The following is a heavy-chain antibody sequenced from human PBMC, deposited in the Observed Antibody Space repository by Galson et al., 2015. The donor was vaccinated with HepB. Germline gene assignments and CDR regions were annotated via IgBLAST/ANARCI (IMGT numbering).Heavy chain of an antibody. CDR3: ARGRGGVTIFGVVPTTYYYLDV. D-gene: IGHD3-3*01. Sequence: SVKVSCKASGYTFSSYGINWVRQAPGQGLEWMGWISPYNGRTKYAQKFQDRVTMTTDTSTSTAYMELRSLSSDDTAVYYCARGRGGVTIFGVVPTTYYYLDVWGKGTTVTVSS. V-gene: IGHV1-18*01. J-gene: IGHJ6*03. CDR2: ISPYNGRT. CDR1: GYTFSSYG.